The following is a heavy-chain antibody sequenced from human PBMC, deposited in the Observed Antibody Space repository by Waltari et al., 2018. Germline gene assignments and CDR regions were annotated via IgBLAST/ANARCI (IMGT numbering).Heavy chain of an antibody. CDR1: GFKFSDYA. D-gene: IGHD6-19*01. J-gene: IGHJ6*02. CDR3: AKDLDSSGWYEYYYYGMDV. CDR2: IGSSSSFM. Sequence: EVQLVESGGGLVKPGGSLRLSCAASGFKFSDYAMNWVRQAPGKWLEWVSSIGSSSSFMDYADSVRGRFTVSRDNSKNTLDLQMNSLRAEDTAVYYCAKDLDSSGWYEYYYYGMDVWGQGTTVTVSS. V-gene: IGHV3-21*02.